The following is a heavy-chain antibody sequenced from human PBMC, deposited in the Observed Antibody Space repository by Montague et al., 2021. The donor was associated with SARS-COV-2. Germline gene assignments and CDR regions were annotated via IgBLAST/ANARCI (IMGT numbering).Heavy chain of an antibody. CDR3: ARAHITMIVVVDAFDI. CDR2: IYYSGST. CDR1: GGSISSGGYY. Sequence: TLSLTCTVSGGSISSGGYYWSWIRQHPGKGLEWIGYIYYSGSTYYXPSLKSRVTISVDTSKNQFSLKLSSVTAADTAVYYCARAHITMIVVVDAFDIWGQGTMVIVSS. D-gene: IGHD3-22*01. V-gene: IGHV4-31*03. J-gene: IGHJ3*02.